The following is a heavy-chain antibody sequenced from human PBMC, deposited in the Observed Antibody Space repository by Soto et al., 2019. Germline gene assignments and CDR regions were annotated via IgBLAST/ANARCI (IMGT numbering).Heavy chain of an antibody. J-gene: IGHJ4*02. CDR2: ISAYNGNT. CDR3: ARWMGVYYDFWSGYSSFDY. CDR1: GYTFTSYG. Sequence: ASVKVSCKASGYTFTSYGISWVRQAPGQGLEWMGWISAYNGNTNYAQKLQGRVTMTTDTSTSTAYMELRSLRSDDTAVYYCARWMGVYYDFWSGYSSFDYWGQGTPVTVSS. V-gene: IGHV1-18*01. D-gene: IGHD3-3*01.